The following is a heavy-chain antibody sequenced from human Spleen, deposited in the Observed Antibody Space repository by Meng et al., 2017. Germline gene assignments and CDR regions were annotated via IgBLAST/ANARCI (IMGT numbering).Heavy chain of an antibody. CDR2: IYYSGST. Sequence: SETLSLTCTVSGYSISSGYNWGWIRQPPGKGLEWIGSIYYSGSTYYNPSLKSRVTISVDTSKNQFSLKLSSVTAADTAVYYCARSLSSSSGYYNDAFDIWGQGTMVTVSS. J-gene: IGHJ3*02. CDR3: ARSLSSSSGYYNDAFDI. D-gene: IGHD3-22*01. CDR1: GYSISSGYN. V-gene: IGHV4-38-2*02.